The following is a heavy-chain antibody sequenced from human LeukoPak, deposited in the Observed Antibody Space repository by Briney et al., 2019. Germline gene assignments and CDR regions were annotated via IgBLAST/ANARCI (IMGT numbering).Heavy chain of an antibody. J-gene: IGHJ4*02. V-gene: IGHV1-69*13. Sequence: ASVKVSCKASGGTFSSYAITWVRQAPGQGLEWMGGIIPIFGTANYAQKFQGRVTITADESTSTAYMELSSLRSEDTAVYYCARSTKGSSWRKNHFDYWGQGTLVTVSS. CDR1: GGTFSSYA. CDR3: ARSTKGSSWRKNHFDY. D-gene: IGHD6-13*01. CDR2: IIPIFGTA.